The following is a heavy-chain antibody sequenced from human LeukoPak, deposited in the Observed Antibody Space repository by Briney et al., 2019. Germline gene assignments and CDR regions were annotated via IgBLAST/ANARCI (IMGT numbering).Heavy chain of an antibody. V-gene: IGHV4-59*08. CDR3: ARRAGIGQAYFDY. CDR1: GGSMSFYY. J-gene: IGHJ4*02. Sequence: SETLSLTCTVSGGSMSFYYWSWIRQFPGKGLECIGYIYYSGSTYYNPSLKSRVTISVDTSKNQFSLNLDPVTAADTAVYYCARRAGIGQAYFDYWGQGTLVTVSS. D-gene: IGHD6-13*01. CDR2: IYYSGST.